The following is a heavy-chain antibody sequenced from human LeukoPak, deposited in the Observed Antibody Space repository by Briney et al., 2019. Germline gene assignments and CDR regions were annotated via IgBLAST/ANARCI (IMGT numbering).Heavy chain of an antibody. CDR2: ISGSGGCT. J-gene: IGHJ4*02. Sequence: PGASLRLSCAASGFTFSSYAMSWVRQAPGKGLEWVSAISGSGGCTYYADSVKGRFTISRDNSKNTLYLQMNSLRAEDTAVYYCAKDPGTEYDFWSGYAGYFDYWGQGTLVTVSS. CDR1: GFTFSSYA. D-gene: IGHD3-3*01. CDR3: AKDPGTEYDFWSGYAGYFDY. V-gene: IGHV3-23*01.